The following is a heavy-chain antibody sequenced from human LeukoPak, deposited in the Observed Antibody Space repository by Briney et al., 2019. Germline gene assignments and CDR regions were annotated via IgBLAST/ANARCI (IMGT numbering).Heavy chain of an antibody. J-gene: IGHJ3*02. V-gene: IGHV1-69*06. D-gene: IGHD7-27*01. CDR3: ARDGGENWGSDAFDI. CDR2: IIPIFGTA. Sequence: SVKVSCKASGGTFSSYAISWVRQAPGQGLEWMGGIIPIFGTANYAQKFQGRVTITADKSTSTAYMELSSLRSEDTAVYYCARDGGENWGSDAFDIWGQGTMVTVSS. CDR1: GGTFSSYA.